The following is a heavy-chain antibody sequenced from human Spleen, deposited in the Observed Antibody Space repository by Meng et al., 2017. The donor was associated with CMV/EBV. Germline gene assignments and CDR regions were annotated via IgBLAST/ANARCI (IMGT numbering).Heavy chain of an antibody. D-gene: IGHD2-21*01. V-gene: IGHV3-30*02. J-gene: IGHJ6*02. CDR2: IRYDGSDK. CDR1: GITFSTHQ. Sequence: GESLKISCAASGITFSTHQMNWVRQAQGKGLEWVAFIRYDGSDKYYADSVKGRFTISRDNSKNTLYLQMNSLRAEDTAVYYCAKDLKMESYCGGDCYYGMDVWGQGTTVTVSS. CDR3: AKDLKMESYCGGDCYYGMDV.